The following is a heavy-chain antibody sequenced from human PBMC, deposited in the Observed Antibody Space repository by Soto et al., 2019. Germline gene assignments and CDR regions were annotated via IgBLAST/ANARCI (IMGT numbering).Heavy chain of an antibody. J-gene: IGHJ4*02. CDR1: GGSFSGYY. CDR3: ARVPTGKYGVWNY. Sequence: LSLTCAVYGGSFSGYYWSWIRQAPGKGLVWVSRINPGGSITAYADSVKGRFTISRDNAKNTLYLQMNSLRGDDTAVYYCARVPTGKYGVWNYWGQGTLVTVSS. V-gene: IGHV3-74*01. CDR2: INPGGSIT. D-gene: IGHD2-8*01.